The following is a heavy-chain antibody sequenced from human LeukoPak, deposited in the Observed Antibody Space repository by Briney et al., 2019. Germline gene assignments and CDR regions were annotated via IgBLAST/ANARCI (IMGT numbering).Heavy chain of an antibody. V-gene: IGHV4-34*01. CDR2: INHSGST. J-gene: IGHJ4*02. CDR3: ARLRYYHYYFDY. CDR1: GGSFSGYY. Sequence: SETLSLTCAVYGGSFSGYYWSWIRQPPGKGLEWIGEINHSGSTNYNPSLKSRVTISVDTSKKRFSLKLTSVTAADTAVYYCARLRYYHYYFDYWGQGTLVTVSS. D-gene: IGHD3-22*01.